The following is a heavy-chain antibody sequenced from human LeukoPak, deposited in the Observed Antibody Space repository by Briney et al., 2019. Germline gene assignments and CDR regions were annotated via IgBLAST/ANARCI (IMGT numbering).Heavy chain of an antibody. J-gene: IGHJ4*02. Sequence: PGGSLRLSCVASGITFSSYSVNWVRQAPGKGLEWVSYISSFSGTINYADSVKGRFTISRDNAKNSLYLQMNSLRAEDTAVYYCARDRVSGSGSIDYWGQGISVTVSS. CDR2: ISSFSGTI. D-gene: IGHD3-10*01. CDR3: ARDRVSGSGSIDY. V-gene: IGHV3-48*01. CDR1: GITFSSYS.